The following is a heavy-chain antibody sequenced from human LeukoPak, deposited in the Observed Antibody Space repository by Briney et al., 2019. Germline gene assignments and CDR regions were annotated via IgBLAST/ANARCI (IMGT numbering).Heavy chain of an antibody. D-gene: IGHD3-10*01. V-gene: IGHV3-7*01. CDR3: ARLYYYASGYYYMDV. CDR2: INQDGSEK. J-gene: IGHJ6*03. Sequence: GGSMRLSCAASGFTSSSYWMSWDRRAPGKGLEWVANINQDGSEKYYVDSVKGRFTISRDNAKNSLYLQMNSLRAEDTAVYYCARLYYYASGYYYMDVWGKGTTVTVSS. CDR1: GFTSSSYW.